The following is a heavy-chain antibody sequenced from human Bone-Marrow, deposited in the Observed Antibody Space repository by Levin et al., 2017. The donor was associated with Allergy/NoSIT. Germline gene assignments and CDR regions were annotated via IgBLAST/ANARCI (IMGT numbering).Heavy chain of an antibody. Sequence: GESLKISCTASGFTFSSYWIHWVRQVPGKGLMWVSRINSDGSSGSYADSVRGRFTISRDNAKNTVYLQMNSLRAEDTAVYYCGRDYYTYYYMDLWGQGTTVTISS. V-gene: IGHV3-74*01. J-gene: IGHJ6*03. CDR2: INSDGSSG. CDR1: GFTFSSYW. CDR3: GRDYYTYYYMDL.